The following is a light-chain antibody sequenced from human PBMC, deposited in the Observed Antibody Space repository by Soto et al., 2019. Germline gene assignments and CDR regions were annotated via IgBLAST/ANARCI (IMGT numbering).Light chain of an antibody. V-gene: IGKV3-11*01. J-gene: IGKJ5*01. CDR2: DAS. CDR3: QQRTNWIN. CDR1: QSVSSY. Sequence: ETVLTPSPATLSLSPGERATLSCRASQSVSSYLAWSQQKPGQAPRLLIYDASNRATAIPARFSGRGSGTNVPLAISYFEPEDCVVYDCQQRTNWINFCQGIRLEIK.